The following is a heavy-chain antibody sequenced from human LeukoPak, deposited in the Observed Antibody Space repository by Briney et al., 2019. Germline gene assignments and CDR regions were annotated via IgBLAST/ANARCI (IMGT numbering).Heavy chain of an antibody. CDR3: GSGYNWFDP. CDR1: GFTFSSYG. Sequence: GGSLRLSCAASGFTFSSYGMHWVRQAPGKGLEWVAFIRYDGSNKYYADSVKGRLTISRDNPKNTLYLQMNSLRAEDTAVYYCGSGYNWFDPWGQGTLVTVSS. CDR2: IRYDGSNK. J-gene: IGHJ5*02. V-gene: IGHV3-30*02. D-gene: IGHD5-12*01.